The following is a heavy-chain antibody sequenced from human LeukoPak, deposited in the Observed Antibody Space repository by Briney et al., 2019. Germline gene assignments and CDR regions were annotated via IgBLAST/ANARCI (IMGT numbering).Heavy chain of an antibody. CDR1: GGSLSSGRYY. CDR2: IYISGST. CDR3: ARDVLSHSYYYIDV. V-gene: IGHV4-61*02. J-gene: IGHJ6*03. D-gene: IGHD5/OR15-5a*01. Sequence: SETLSLTCTVSGGSLSSGRYYWSWIRQTAVKGLQWVGRIYISGSTNYSPSLKSRVTISLDTSNNQFSLNLSSVTAADTAVYYCARDVLSHSYYYIDVWGKGTTVTVSS.